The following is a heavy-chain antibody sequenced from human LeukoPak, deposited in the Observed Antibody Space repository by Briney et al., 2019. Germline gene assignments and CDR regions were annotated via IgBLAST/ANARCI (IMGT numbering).Heavy chain of an antibody. J-gene: IGHJ4*02. CDR1: GGTFTNYA. D-gene: IGHD3-22*01. V-gene: IGHV1-69*13. Sequence: GASVKVSCKASGGTFTNYAFSWVRQAPGQGLEWMGGIIPMFSTSRYAQKFQGRVTITADESTSTASMELGSLRSDDTAIYYCARDEGGYYRSLYFAYWGQGTLVTVSS. CDR2: IIPMFSTS. CDR3: ARDEGGYYRSLYFAY.